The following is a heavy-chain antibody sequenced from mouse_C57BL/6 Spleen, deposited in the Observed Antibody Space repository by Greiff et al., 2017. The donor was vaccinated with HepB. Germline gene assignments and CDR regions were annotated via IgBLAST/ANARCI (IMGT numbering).Heavy chain of an antibody. D-gene: IGHD3-1*01. J-gene: IGHJ2*01. CDR3: ARWARDIDY. CDR1: GYAFSSSW. V-gene: IGHV1-82*01. Sequence: QVQLKESGPELVKPGASVKISCKASGYAFSSSWMNWVKQRPGKGLEWIGRIYPGDGDTNYNGKFKGKATLTADKSSSTAYMQLSSLTSEDSAVYFCARWARDIDYWGQGTTLTVSS. CDR2: IYPGDGDT.